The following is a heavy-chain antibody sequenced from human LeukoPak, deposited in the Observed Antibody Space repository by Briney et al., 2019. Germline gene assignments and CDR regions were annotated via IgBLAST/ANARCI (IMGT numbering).Heavy chain of an antibody. CDR2: IYYSGST. CDR3: ARGKDRGLVAPFDY. CDR1: GGSISSYY. V-gene: IGHV4-59*08. D-gene: IGHD2-15*01. J-gene: IGHJ4*02. Sequence: SETLSLTCTVSGGSISSYYWSWLRQPPGKGLEWIGYIYYSGSTNYNPSLKSRVTISVDTSKNQFSLKLSSVTAADTAVYYCARGKDRGLVAPFDYWGQGTLVTVSS.